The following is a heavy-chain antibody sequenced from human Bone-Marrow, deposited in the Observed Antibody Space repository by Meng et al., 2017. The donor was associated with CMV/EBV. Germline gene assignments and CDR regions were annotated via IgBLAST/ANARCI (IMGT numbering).Heavy chain of an antibody. D-gene: IGHD3-3*01. J-gene: IGHJ5*02. Sequence: SETLSLSCTVSGGPISSCNYYWGWTRQPPGKGLEWIGNIHYSGGRYYSPSLKSRITMSMDTSKNQFSLKLSSVTAADTAVYYCARTRKEWLFINWFDPWGQGTLVTVSS. V-gene: IGHV4-39*07. CDR1: GGPISSCNYY. CDR3: ARTRKEWLFINWFDP. CDR2: IHYSGGR.